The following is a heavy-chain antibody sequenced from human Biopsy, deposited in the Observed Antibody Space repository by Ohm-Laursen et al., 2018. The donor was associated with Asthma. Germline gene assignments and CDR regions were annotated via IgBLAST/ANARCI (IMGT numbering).Heavy chain of an antibody. CDR1: GGSFSSNY. Sequence: SDTLSLTCAVYGGSFSSNYWSWVRQSPGKGLEGLGEILYSGSTNDNPSLKSRVTISVDKFKNQFSLKLRSVTAADTAVYFCARAPIPAYSDSSGFDLWGQGTLVTVSS. D-gene: IGHD3-22*01. CDR2: ILYSGST. J-gene: IGHJ4*02. CDR3: ARAPIPAYSDSSGFDL. V-gene: IGHV4-4*02.